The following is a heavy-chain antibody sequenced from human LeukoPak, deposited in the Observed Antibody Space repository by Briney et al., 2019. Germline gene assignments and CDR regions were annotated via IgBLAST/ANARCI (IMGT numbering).Heavy chain of an antibody. CDR2: ISGDGGST. CDR3: VREARGYHYTYFDY. CDR1: GFTFDDYA. J-gene: IGHJ4*02. Sequence: QPGGSLRLSCAASGFTFDDYAMHWVRQAPGKGLEWVSPISGDGGSTYYADSVKGRFTISRDDAKNSLYLQMNSLRAGDTALYYCVREARGYHYTYFDYWGQGTLVTVSS. D-gene: IGHD5-18*01. V-gene: IGHV3-43*02.